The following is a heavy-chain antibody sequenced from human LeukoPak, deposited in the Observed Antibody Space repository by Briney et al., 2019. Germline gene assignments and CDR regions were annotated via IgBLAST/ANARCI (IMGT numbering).Heavy chain of an antibody. CDR3: ARDGLGSWGSYRELDS. Sequence: ASVKVSCKASGYTFRIYGLSWVRQAPGQGLEWVGWVSTSNGNTKYAQNLQGRVTLTTETSTTTAYMELRDLRSDDTAVYYCARDGLGSWGSYRELDSWGQGTLVTVSS. V-gene: IGHV1-18*01. J-gene: IGHJ4*02. D-gene: IGHD3-16*02. CDR2: VSTSNGNT. CDR1: GYTFRIYG.